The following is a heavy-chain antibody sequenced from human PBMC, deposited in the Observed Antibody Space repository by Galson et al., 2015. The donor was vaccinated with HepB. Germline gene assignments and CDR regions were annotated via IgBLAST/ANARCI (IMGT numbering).Heavy chain of an antibody. CDR1: GGTFSSYA. Sequence: SVKVSCKASGGTFSSYAISWVRQAPGQGLEWMGGIIPIFGTANYAQKFQGRVTITADESTSTAYMELSSLRSEDTAVYYCARERAYYYGSGPWDYWGQGTLVTVSS. V-gene: IGHV1-69*13. J-gene: IGHJ4*02. CDR3: ARERAYYYGSGPWDY. D-gene: IGHD3-10*01. CDR2: IIPIFGTA.